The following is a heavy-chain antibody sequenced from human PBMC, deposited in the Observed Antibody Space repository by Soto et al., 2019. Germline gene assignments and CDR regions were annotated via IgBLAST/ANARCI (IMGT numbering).Heavy chain of an antibody. Sequence: EVQLLESGGGLVQPGGSLRLSCAASGFTFSSYAMSWVRQAPGKGLEWVSAISGSGGSTYYADSVKGRFTISRDNSKNTLYLQMNSLRAEDTAVYYCAHSPERLGIAAVYWFDPWGQGTLVTVSS. D-gene: IGHD6-13*01. J-gene: IGHJ5*02. CDR1: GFTFSSYA. CDR2: ISGSGGST. V-gene: IGHV3-23*01. CDR3: AHSPERLGIAAVYWFDP.